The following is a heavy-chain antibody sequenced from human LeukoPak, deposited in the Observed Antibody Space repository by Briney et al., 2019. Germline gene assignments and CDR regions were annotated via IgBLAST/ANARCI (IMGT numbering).Heavy chain of an antibody. Sequence: SETLSLTCAVYGGSFSGYYWSWIRQPPGKGLEWIGEINHSGSTNYNPSLRSRVTISVDTSKNQLSLKLSAVTAADTAVYYCARRKPGVAVAGRPSIYFDYWGQGTLVTVSS. CDR2: INHSGST. D-gene: IGHD6-19*01. J-gene: IGHJ4*02. V-gene: IGHV4-34*01. CDR3: ARRKPGVAVAGRPSIYFDY. CDR1: GGSFSGYY.